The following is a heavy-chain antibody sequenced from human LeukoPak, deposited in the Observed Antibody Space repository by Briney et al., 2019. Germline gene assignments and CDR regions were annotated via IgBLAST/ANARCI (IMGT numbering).Heavy chain of an antibody. CDR2: IYYSGST. J-gene: IGHJ6*03. Sequence: SETLSLTCTVSGGSISSYYWSWIRQPPGKGLEWIGYIYYSGSTNYNPSLKSRVTISVDTSKNQFSLKLSSVTAADTAVYYCAREYGLLWFGELLGTYYYYYYMDVWGKGTTVTISS. CDR1: GGSISSYY. D-gene: IGHD3-10*01. CDR3: AREYGLLWFGELLGTYYYYYYMDV. V-gene: IGHV4-59*12.